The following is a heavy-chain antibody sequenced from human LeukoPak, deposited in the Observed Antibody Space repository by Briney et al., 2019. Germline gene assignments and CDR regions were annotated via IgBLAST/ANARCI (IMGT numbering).Heavy chain of an antibody. J-gene: IGHJ1*01. CDR1: GFTFSSYS. CDR3: AKDPLSGTHPLEYFQH. Sequence: PGGSLRLSCAASGFTFSSYSMNWVRQAPGKGLEWVSYISSSSSTIYYADSVKGRFTISRDNAKNSLYLQMNSLRAEDTAVYYCAKDPLSGTHPLEYFQHWGQGTLVTVSS. CDR2: ISSSSSTI. V-gene: IGHV3-48*01. D-gene: IGHD1-1*01.